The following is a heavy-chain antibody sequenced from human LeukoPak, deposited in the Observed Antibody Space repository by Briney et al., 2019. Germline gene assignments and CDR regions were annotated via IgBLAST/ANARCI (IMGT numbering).Heavy chain of an antibody. V-gene: IGHV4-39*07. CDR2: IHFSGSR. CDR3: AKDHGLYGDYGIDC. CDR1: GGSISSYY. Sequence: SETLSLTCTVSGGSISSYYWGWIRQPPGKGLEWIGSIHFSGSRYYNPSLKSRVTISVDTSKNQFSLNLNSVTAADTAVYYCAKDHGLYGDYGIDCWGQGTLVTVSS. D-gene: IGHD4-17*01. J-gene: IGHJ4*02.